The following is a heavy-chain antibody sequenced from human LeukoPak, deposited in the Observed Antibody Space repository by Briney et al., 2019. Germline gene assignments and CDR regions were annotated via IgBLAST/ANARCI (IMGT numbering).Heavy chain of an antibody. V-gene: IGHV3-21*01. D-gene: IGHD2-2*01. CDR2: ISSYSSHI. Sequence: PGGSLRLSCAASGFTFSTYSMNWVRQAPGKGLEWVSSISSYSSHIYYGDSVKGRFTISRDNAKNSLFLQMNSLRADDTAVYYCARHSRGYGTSPAGGMDVWGRGTTVTVSS. J-gene: IGHJ6*02. CDR1: GFTFSTYS. CDR3: ARHSRGYGTSPAGGMDV.